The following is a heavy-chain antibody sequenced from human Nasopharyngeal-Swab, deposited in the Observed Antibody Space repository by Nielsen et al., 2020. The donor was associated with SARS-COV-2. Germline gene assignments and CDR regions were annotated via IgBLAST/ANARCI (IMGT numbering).Heavy chain of an antibody. CDR3: ARRAVAGEYFQH. V-gene: IGHV1-3*01. J-gene: IGHJ1*01. CDR1: GYTFTSYA. CDR2: INAGNGNT. Sequence: ASVKVSCKASGYTFTSYAMHWVRQAPGQRLEWMGWINAGNGNTKYSQKFQGRVTITRDTSASTAYMELSSLRSEDTAVYYCARRAVAGEYFQHWGQGTLVTVSS. D-gene: IGHD6-19*01.